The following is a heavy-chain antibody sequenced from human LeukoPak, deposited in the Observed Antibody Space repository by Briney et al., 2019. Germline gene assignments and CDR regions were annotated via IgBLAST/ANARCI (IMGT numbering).Heavy chain of an antibody. CDR3: AKDRTNDY. CDR2: ISYDGSNK. CDR1: GFTFSSYA. J-gene: IGHJ4*02. Sequence: GRSLRLSCAASGFTFSSYAMHWVRQAPGKGLEWVAVISYDGSNKYYADSVKGRFTISRDNSKNTLYLQMNSLRAEDTAVYYCAKDRTNDYWGQGTLVTVSS. V-gene: IGHV3-30*04.